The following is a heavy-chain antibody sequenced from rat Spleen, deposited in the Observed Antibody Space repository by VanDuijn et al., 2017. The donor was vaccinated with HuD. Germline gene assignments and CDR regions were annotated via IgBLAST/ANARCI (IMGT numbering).Heavy chain of an antibody. V-gene: IGHV3-1*01. J-gene: IGHJ4*01. CDR3: VRYPYGSLRVDA. Sequence: EVQLQESGPGLVKPSQSLSLTCSVTGDSITSKYWGWIRNFPGKKMEWMGFISYSGRTSYTPSLKSQISITRDTSRIQFFLHLNSVTTEDSSTSYRVRYPYGSLRVDAWGQGAAVTVSS. D-gene: IGHD1-7*01. CDR1: GDSITSKY. CDR2: ISYSGRT.